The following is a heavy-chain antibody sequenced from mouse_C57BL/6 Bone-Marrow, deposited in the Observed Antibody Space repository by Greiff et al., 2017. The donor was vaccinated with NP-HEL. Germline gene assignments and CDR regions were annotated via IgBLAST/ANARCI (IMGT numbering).Heavy chain of an antibody. V-gene: IGHV1-82*01. J-gene: IGHJ2*01. CDR2: IYPGDGDT. Sequence: VQLQQSGPELVKPGASVKISCKASGYAFSSSWMNWVKQRPGKGLEWIGRIYPGDGDTNYNGKFKGKATLTADKSSSTAYMQLSSLTSEDYAVYFCARDYLLLSGYFDYWGQGTTLTVSS. D-gene: IGHD1-1*02. CDR1: GYAFSSSW. CDR3: ARDYLLLSGYFDY.